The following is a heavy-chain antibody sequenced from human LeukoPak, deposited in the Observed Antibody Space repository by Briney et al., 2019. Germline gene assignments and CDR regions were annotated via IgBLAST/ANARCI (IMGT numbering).Heavy chain of an antibody. V-gene: IGHV3-33*01. CDR1: GFTFSDYG. CDR2: IWFDGTNT. Sequence: PGRSLRLSCVASGFTFSDYGMHWVRQAPGKGLEWVAVIWFDGTNTYYADSVKGRFTISRDNSRNTLYLQMNSLRVEDSAVYYCARDTPEGGGVVCDYWGQGTLVTVSS. J-gene: IGHJ4*02. D-gene: IGHD2-8*02. CDR3: ARDTPEGGGVVCDY.